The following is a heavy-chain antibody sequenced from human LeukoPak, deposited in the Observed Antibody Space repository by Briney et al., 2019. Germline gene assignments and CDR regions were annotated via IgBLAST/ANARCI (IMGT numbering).Heavy chain of an antibody. CDR1: GFTFSSYS. CDR2: ISSSSSTI. J-gene: IGHJ6*03. Sequence: PGGSLRLSCAASGFTFSSYSMNWVRQAPGKGLEWVSYISSSSSTIYYADSVKGRFTISRDNAKNPLYLQMNSLRAEDTAVYYCARDPRYYYGSGSYYNVGYYYYMDVWGKGTTVTVSS. V-gene: IGHV3-48*01. D-gene: IGHD3-10*01. CDR3: ARDPRYYYGSGSYYNVGYYYYMDV.